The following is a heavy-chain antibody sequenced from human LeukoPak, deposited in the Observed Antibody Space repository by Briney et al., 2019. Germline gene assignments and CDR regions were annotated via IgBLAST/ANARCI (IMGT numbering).Heavy chain of an antibody. J-gene: IGHJ4*02. D-gene: IGHD2-2*01. CDR3: ARESIGCSSTSCSLPPFDY. Sequence: KPSETLSLTCAVYGGSFSDYYWSWIRQPPGKGLEWIGEINHSGSTNYNPSLKSRVTISVDTSKNQFSLKLSSVTAADTAVYYCARESIGCSSTSCSLPPFDYWGQGTLVAVSS. CDR2: INHSGST. V-gene: IGHV4-34*01. CDR1: GGSFSDYY.